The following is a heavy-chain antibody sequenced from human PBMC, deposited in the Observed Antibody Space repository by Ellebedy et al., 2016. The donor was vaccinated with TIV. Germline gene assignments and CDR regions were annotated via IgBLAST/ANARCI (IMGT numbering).Heavy chain of an antibody. V-gene: IGHV3-15*01. CDR1: GLPFSKVW. CDR2: IRSKADGGTA. CDR3: ATEDTTDFES. Sequence: GESLKISCSAAGLPFSKVWMSWVRQAPGKGLEWVGRIRSKADGGTADYAAPVKGRFSISGDDSKNMLYLQMTNLRAEDTAVYYCATEDTTDFESWGQGTLVTVSS. J-gene: IGHJ4*02. D-gene: IGHD1-14*01.